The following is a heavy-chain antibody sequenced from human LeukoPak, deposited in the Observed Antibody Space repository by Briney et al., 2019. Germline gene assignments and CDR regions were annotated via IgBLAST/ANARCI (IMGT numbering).Heavy chain of an antibody. CDR2: ISYDGSNK. V-gene: IGHV3-30-3*01. Sequence: GGSLRLSCAASGFTFSSYAMHWVRQAPGKGLEWVAVISYDGSNKYYADSVKGRFTISRDNSKNTLYLQMNSLRAEDTAVYYCARNGGSSWTPDGMDVWGQGTTVTVSS. D-gene: IGHD6-13*01. CDR1: GFTFSSYA. J-gene: IGHJ6*02. CDR3: ARNGGSSWTPDGMDV.